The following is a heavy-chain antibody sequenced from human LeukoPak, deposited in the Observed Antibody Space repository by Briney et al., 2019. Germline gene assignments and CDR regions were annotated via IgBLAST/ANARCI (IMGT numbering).Heavy chain of an antibody. CDR2: INHSGST. J-gene: IGHJ4*02. D-gene: IGHD6-13*01. V-gene: IGHV4-34*01. CDR1: GGSFSGYY. CDR3: ARGLYSSSCYGY. Sequence: SETLSLTCAVYGGSFSGYYWSWIRQPPGKGLEWIGEINHSGSTNYNPSLKSRVTISVDTSKNQFSLKLSSVTAADTAVYYCARGLYSSSCYGYWGQGTLVTVSS.